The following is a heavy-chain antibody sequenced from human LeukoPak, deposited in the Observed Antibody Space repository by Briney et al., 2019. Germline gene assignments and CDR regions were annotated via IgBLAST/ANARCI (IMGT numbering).Heavy chain of an antibody. V-gene: IGHV3-13*01. CDR2: ICTVGDT. Sequence: GSLRLSCAASGFTFSSYDMHWVRHAKGKGMEWVSTICTVGDTYYPGSVKVRFTISRENAKNSLYLQMNSLRAGDTAVYYCARVFFCSSTSCRWGEAFDIWGQGTMVTVSS. CDR3: ARVFFCSSTSCRWGEAFDI. CDR1: GFTFSSYD. D-gene: IGHD2-2*01. J-gene: IGHJ3*02.